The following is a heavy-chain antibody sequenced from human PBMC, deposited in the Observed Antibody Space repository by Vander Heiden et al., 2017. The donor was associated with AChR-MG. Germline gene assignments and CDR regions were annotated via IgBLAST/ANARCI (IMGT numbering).Heavy chain of an antibody. V-gene: IGHV3-53*01. Sequence: EVQLVASGGGLIQPGGSLRLSCAASGFTVSSNYMSWVRQAPGKGLEWVSVIYSGGSTYYADSVKGRFTISRDNSKNTLYLQMNSLRAEDTAVYYCARVLSSSWANYYYYMDVWGKGTTVTVSS. CDR1: GFTVSSNY. CDR2: IYSGGST. CDR3: ARVLSSSWANYYYYMDV. J-gene: IGHJ6*03. D-gene: IGHD6-13*01.